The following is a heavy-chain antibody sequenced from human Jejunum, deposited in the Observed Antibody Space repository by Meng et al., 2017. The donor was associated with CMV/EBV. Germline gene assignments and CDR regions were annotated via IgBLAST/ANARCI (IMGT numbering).Heavy chain of an antibody. J-gene: IGHJ2*01. CDR2: IYHGGNI. CDR1: GASISNSDW. V-gene: IGHV4/OR15-8*02. D-gene: IGHD5-12*01. CDR3: ARDTNSGKVPYWYFDL. Sequence: SGASISNSDWWNWVRQPPGKGLEWIGEIYHGGNINYNPSLRSRVSISIDKSKNQFSLNLTSVTAADTAVYYCARDTNSGKVPYWYFDLWGRGTLVTVSS.